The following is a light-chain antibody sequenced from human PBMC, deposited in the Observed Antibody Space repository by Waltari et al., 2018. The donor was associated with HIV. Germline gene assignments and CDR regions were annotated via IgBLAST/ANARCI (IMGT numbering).Light chain of an antibody. Sequence: EIVLTQSPATLSLSPGERATLSCRASQSVISYLAWYRQKPGQAPRLLLYDASNRATGIPARLSGSGSGTDFTLTISILEPEDFAVYYCQQRSNWPPFTFGPGTKVDIK. CDR2: DAS. V-gene: IGKV3-11*01. CDR3: QQRSNWPPFT. CDR1: QSVISY. J-gene: IGKJ3*01.